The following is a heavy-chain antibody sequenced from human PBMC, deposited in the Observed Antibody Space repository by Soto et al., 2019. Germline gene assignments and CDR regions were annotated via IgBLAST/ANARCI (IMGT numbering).Heavy chain of an antibody. CDR1: GGTFLSHA. Sequence: SGKVSYEGSGGTFLSHARIWGRQAPGQGFEWMGGIIPVFDTANYAQKFRDRVTITADESTSTAYMELSSLRSEDTAVYYWASSSHAYRSSTSCSLSRFDHWGQGTLVTSPQ. CDR3: ASSSHAYRSSTSCSLSRFDH. J-gene: IGHJ5*02. CDR2: IIPVFDTA. V-gene: IGHV1-69*13. D-gene: IGHD2-2*01.